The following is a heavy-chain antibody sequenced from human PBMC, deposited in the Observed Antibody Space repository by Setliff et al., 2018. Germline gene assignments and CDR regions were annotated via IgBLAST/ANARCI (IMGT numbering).Heavy chain of an antibody. CDR2: MHNSGST. CDR1: GGSFNAYS. Sequence: SETLSLTCTVSGGSFNAYSWTRIRQSAGKGLEWIGRMHNSGSTNYNSFFQGRVSISVDESKTQFSLNLYSVTAADTATYYCARDKWVLVRTHNYYYVDIWGKGTTVTVSS. CDR3: ARDKWVLVRTHNYYYVDI. J-gene: IGHJ6*03. V-gene: IGHV4-4*07. D-gene: IGHD3-10*01.